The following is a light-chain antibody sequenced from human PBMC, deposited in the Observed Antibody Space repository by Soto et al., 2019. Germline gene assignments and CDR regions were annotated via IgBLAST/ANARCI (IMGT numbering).Light chain of an antibody. J-gene: IGKJ2*01. CDR1: QSISSS. CDR2: AAS. V-gene: IGKV1-39*01. CDR3: EQSDSTPYT. Sequence: DIQMTQSPSSLSASVGDRVTITCRASQSISSSLNWFQQKPGKAPKLLIYAASTLQSGVPSRFSGSGSGTDFTLTISSLQPADFATYSCEQSDSTPYTFGQATKLESK.